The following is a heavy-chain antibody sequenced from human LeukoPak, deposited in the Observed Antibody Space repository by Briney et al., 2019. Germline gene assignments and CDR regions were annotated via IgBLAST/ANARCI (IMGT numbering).Heavy chain of an antibody. CDR3: AREMTTVTSALDY. V-gene: IGHV1-46*01. J-gene: IGHJ4*02. CDR2: INPSGGST. Sequence: ASVKVSCKASGYTFISYYVHWVRQAPGQGLEWVGIINPSGGSTSYAQKFQGRVTMTRDTSTSTVYMELSSLRSEDTAVYYCAREMTTVTSALDYWGQGTLVTVSS. D-gene: IGHD4-17*01. CDR1: GYTFISYY.